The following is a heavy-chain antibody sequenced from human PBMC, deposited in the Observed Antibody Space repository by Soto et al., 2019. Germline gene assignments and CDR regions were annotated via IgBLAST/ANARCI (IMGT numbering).Heavy chain of an antibody. Sequence: QVQLVQSGAEVKKPGASVKVSCKASGYTFINYYMHWVRQAPGQGLEWMGIINPHGGSTTYAQKLQGSVTLTRDTSTHTVNLELSSLSSEDTVVYYCAREKWLVRRNYPLDIWGQGTMVTVSS. V-gene: IGHV1-46*01. CDR2: INPHGGST. CDR3: AREKWLVRRNYPLDI. CDR1: GYTFINYY. D-gene: IGHD6-19*01. J-gene: IGHJ3*02.